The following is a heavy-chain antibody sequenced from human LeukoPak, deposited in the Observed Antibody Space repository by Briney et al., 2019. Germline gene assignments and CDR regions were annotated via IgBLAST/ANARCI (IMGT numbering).Heavy chain of an antibody. Sequence: GGSLRLSCAASGFTFSSYSMNWVRQAPGKGLEWVSSISSSSSYIYYADSVKGRFTISRDSAKNSLYLQMNSLRAEDTAVYYCARDPSFAVAGTPWGQGTLVTVSS. V-gene: IGHV3-21*01. CDR3: ARDPSFAVAGTP. D-gene: IGHD6-19*01. CDR2: ISSSSSYI. J-gene: IGHJ5*02. CDR1: GFTFSSYS.